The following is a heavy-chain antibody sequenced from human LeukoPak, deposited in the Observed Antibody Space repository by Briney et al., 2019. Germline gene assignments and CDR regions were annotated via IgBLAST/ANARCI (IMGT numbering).Heavy chain of an antibody. CDR1: GGSISSSNW. V-gene: IGHV4-4*02. J-gene: IGHJ3*02. Sequence: PSETLSLTCAVSGGSISSSNWWSWVRQPPGKGLEWIGEMYPSGSTNYNPSLKSRVTISIDKSKNQFSLKLTSVTAADTAVYYCAREGDFRDDAFDIWGQGTMVTVSS. D-gene: IGHD2-21*01. CDR3: AREGDFRDDAFDI. CDR2: MYPSGST.